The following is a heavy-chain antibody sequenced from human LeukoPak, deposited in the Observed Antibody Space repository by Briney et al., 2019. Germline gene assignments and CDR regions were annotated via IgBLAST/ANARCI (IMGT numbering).Heavy chain of an antibody. D-gene: IGHD1-26*01. CDR3: AREGATGGFDI. CDR1: GFTFSDFY. CDR2: ISSSGSTI. Sequence: GGSLRLSCAASGFTFSDFYMSWIRQAPGKGQEWVSYISSSGSTIYYTDSVKGRFTISRDNAKNSLYLQMNSLRAEDTAVYYCAREGATGGFDIWGQGTMVTVSS. V-gene: IGHV3-11*01. J-gene: IGHJ3*02.